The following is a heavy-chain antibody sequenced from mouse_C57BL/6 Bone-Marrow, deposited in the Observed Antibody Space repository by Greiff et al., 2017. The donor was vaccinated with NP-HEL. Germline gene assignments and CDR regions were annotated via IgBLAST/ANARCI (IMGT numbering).Heavy chain of an antibody. CDR1: GYSITSGYY. V-gene: IGHV3-6*01. J-gene: IGHJ3*01. CDR2: ISYDGSN. Sequence: EVQLQQSGPGLVKPSQSLSLTCSVTGYSITSGYYWNWIRQFPGNKLEWMGYISYDGSNNYIPSLKNRTSLTRDTSKNQCCLKLNSVTTEDTATYYCAEGFAYWGQGTPVTVSA. CDR3: AEGFAY.